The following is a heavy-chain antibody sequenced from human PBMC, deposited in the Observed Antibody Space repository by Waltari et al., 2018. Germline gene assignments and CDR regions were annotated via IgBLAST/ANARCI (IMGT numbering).Heavy chain of an antibody. J-gene: IGHJ4*02. CDR2: IIPILGST. V-gene: IGHV1-69*11. Sequence: QVHLVQSGAEVKKPGSAVKVSCEASRGPFNSSSIRWVRQAPGQGLEWMGRIIPILGSTNFAQKFQGRVTITADESTITAYMELRSLRSEDTAVYFCARAAISGYSSQNFDYWGQGTLVTVSS. CDR3: ARAAISGYSSQNFDY. D-gene: IGHD3-22*01. CDR1: RGPFNSSS.